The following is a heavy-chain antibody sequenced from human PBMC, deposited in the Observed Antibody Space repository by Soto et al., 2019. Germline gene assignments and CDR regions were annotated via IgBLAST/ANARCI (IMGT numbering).Heavy chain of an antibody. CDR3: ASERLCGADCYFFDN. Sequence: PGGSLRLSCAASGFTLRNYEMNCVRQAPGKGLEWISKISGSNNNIYYADSVRGRFTISRDNAKNSLYLQMNSLRAEDTAIYYCASERLCGADCYFFDNWGQGTQVTVSS. D-gene: IGHD2-21*02. V-gene: IGHV3-48*03. CDR2: ISGSNNNI. CDR1: GFTLRNYE. J-gene: IGHJ4*02.